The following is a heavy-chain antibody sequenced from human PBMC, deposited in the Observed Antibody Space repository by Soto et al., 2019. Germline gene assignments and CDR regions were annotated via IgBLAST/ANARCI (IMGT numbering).Heavy chain of an antibody. CDR1: GLTFSSYW. J-gene: IGHJ4*02. Sequence: VHLEESGGGLVRPGGPLSLSCAASGLTFSSYWMNWVRQAPGKGLEWVANINQDGNEDNLLDSVKGRFTISRDNAKNSLFLQMNSLRVDDTAVYYCARTGDGHHDFLDYWGQGALVSVSS. CDR2: INQDGNED. D-gene: IGHD1-1*01. CDR3: ARTGDGHHDFLDY. V-gene: IGHV3-7*01.